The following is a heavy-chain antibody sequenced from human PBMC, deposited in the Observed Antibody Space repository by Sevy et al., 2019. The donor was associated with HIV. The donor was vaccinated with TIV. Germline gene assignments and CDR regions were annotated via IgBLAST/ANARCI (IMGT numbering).Heavy chain of an antibody. CDR1: GGSISNSNYY. J-gene: IGHJ3*02. D-gene: IGHD3-16*01. V-gene: IGHV4-39*01. CDR3: ARQGGFGLGDAFDI. Sequence: SETLSLTCTVSGGSISNSNYYWGWIRQPPGKGLEWIGSIYYSGSTYYNPSLKSRVTISVDTSKNQFSLKLSSVTAADTAVYYCARQGGFGLGDAFDIWGQWTMVTVSS. CDR2: IYYSGST.